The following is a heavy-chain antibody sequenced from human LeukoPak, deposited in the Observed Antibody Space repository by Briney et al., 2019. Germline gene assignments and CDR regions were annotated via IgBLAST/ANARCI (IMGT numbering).Heavy chain of an antibody. Sequence: GGSLRLSCAASGFTFSSYAMSWVRQAPGKGLEWVSAISGSGGSTYYADSVKGRFTISRDNSKNTLYLQMNSLRAEDTAVYYCAKEPASTDSGWLWLWFSSSDYWGQGTLVTVSS. CDR1: GFTFSSYA. J-gene: IGHJ4*02. V-gene: IGHV3-23*01. CDR2: ISGSGGST. D-gene: IGHD6-19*01. CDR3: AKEPASTDSGWLWLWFSSSDY.